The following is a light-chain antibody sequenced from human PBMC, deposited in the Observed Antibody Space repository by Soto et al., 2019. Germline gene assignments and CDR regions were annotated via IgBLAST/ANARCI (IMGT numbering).Light chain of an antibody. V-gene: IGKV3-15*01. CDR1: QSVSSN. CDR2: GAS. CDR3: QQYNNWRPYT. J-gene: IGKJ2*01. Sequence: EIVMTQSPATLSVSPGERATLSCRASQSVSSNLAWYQQKPGQAPRLLIYGASARATGIPARFSGSGSGTEFTLTINSLQSEDFAVYYCQQYNNWRPYTFGQGTKLEIK.